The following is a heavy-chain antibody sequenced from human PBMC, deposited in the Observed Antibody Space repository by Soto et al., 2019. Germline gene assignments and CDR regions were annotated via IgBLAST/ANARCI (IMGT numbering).Heavy chain of an antibody. CDR3: VRQTFIVGATRGYFDY. Sequence: PXEYLKISFKGFGYTLSTYWIGRVRPIPGKGLEWMGIIFPDDSDTMYSPSFEGQVTISADKSISTAYLKWSSLKASDTAIYYCVRQTFIVGATRGYFDYWGQGTQVTVSS. CDR2: IFPDDSDT. V-gene: IGHV5-51*01. J-gene: IGHJ4*02. D-gene: IGHD1-26*01. CDR1: GYTLSTYW.